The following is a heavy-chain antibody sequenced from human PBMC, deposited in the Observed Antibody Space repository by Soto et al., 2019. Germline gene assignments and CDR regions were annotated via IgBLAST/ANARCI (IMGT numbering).Heavy chain of an antibody. CDR2: INAGNGNT. V-gene: IGHV1-3*01. J-gene: IGHJ3*02. Sequence: ASVKVSCKASGYTFTSYAMHWVRQAPGQRLEWMGWINAGNGNTKYSQKFQGRVTITRDTSASTAYMELSSLRSEDTAVYYCARSYCSGGSSYLYNAAFDIWGQGTMVTVSS. CDR3: ARSYCSGGSSYLYNAAFDI. CDR1: GYTFTSYA. D-gene: IGHD2-15*01.